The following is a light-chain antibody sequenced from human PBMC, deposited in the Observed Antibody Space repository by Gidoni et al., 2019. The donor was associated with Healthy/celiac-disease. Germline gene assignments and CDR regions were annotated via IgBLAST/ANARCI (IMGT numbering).Light chain of an antibody. V-gene: IGKV3-11*01. CDR3: QQRSNWG. Sequence: EIVLTQSPATLSLSPGERATLSCRASQSVSSYLAWYQQKPGQAPRLLIYDASNRATGIPARFSGSGSGTDFTLTISSLEPGDFAVYYCQQRSNWGFXGXTKVEIK. CDR1: QSVSSY. CDR2: DAS. J-gene: IGKJ4*01.